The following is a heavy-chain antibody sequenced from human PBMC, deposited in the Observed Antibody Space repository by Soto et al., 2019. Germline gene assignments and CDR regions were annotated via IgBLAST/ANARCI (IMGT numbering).Heavy chain of an antibody. V-gene: IGHV3-30*18. CDR2: ISYDGSNK. D-gene: IGHD6-19*01. Sequence: GGSLRLSCAASGFTFSSYGMHWVRQAPGKGLEWVAVISYDGSNKYYADSVKGRFTISRDNSKNTLYLQMNSLRAEDTAVYYCAKDGISPSSGQGFYYYYGMDVWGQGTTVTVSS. J-gene: IGHJ6*02. CDR1: GFTFSSYG. CDR3: AKDGISPSSGQGFYYYYGMDV.